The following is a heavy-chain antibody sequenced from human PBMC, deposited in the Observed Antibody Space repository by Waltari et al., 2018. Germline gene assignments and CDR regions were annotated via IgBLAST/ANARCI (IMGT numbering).Heavy chain of an antibody. Sequence: EVQLVESGGGLVQPGRSLRLSCAASGFTFSSHWMSWVRQAPGKGLEWVGNIKPDGSEKYYVDSVKGRFTISRDNAKNSLYLQMNSLRVEDTAVYYCVRESFDPWGQGILVTVSS. J-gene: IGHJ5*02. CDR1: GFTFSSHW. CDR2: IKPDGSEK. CDR3: VRESFDP. V-gene: IGHV3-7*01.